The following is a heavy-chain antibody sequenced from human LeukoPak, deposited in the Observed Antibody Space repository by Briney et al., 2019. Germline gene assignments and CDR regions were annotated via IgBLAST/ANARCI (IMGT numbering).Heavy chain of an antibody. Sequence: ASVKVSCKASGYTFTSYGISWVRQAPGQRLEWMGWINAGNGNTKYSQKFQGRVTITRDTSASTAYMELSSLRSEDTAVYYCARADFWSGYYLIWGQGTLVTVSS. V-gene: IGHV1-3*01. J-gene: IGHJ4*02. CDR2: INAGNGNT. CDR3: ARADFWSGYYLI. CDR1: GYTFTSYG. D-gene: IGHD3-3*01.